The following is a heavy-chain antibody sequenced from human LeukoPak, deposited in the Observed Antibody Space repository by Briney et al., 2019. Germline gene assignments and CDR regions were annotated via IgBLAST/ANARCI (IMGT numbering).Heavy chain of an antibody. Sequence: SQTLSLTCTVSGGSVSSGDYYWSWIRQPAGKGLEWIGRIHTTGSTNYNPSLKSRVTISLDTSKNQLSLELSSVTAADTAVYYCTRDIAGGARNWGQGTLVTVST. J-gene: IGHJ4*02. CDR2: IHTTGST. D-gene: IGHD3-16*01. V-gene: IGHV4-61*02. CDR3: TRDIAGGARN. CDR1: GGSVSSGDYY.